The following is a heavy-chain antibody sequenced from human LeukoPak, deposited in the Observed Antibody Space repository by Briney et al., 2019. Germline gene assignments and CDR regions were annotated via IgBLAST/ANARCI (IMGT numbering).Heavy chain of an antibody. D-gene: IGHD5-12*01. CDR3: ARGPFVGHSGYDYVDY. V-gene: IGHV1-69*05. Sequence: VASVKVSCKASGGTFSSYAISWVRQAPGQGLEWMGGIIPIFGTANYAQKFQGRVTITTDESTSTAYMELSRLRSEDTAVYYCARGPFVGHSGYDYVDYWGQGTLVTVSS. CDR1: GGTFSSYA. CDR2: IIPIFGTA. J-gene: IGHJ4*02.